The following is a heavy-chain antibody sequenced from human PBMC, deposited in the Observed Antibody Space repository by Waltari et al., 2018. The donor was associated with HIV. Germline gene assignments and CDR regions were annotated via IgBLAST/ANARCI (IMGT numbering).Heavy chain of an antibody. CDR3: AKDPYYYGSGSDYGMDV. CDR2: ISYDGSNK. V-gene: IGHV3-30*18. J-gene: IGHJ6*02. Sequence: GFTFSSYGMHWVRQAPGKGLEWVAVISYDGSNKYYADSVKGRFTISRDNSKNTLYLQMNSLRAEDTAVYYCAKDPYYYGSGSDYGMDVWGQGTTVTVSS. D-gene: IGHD3-10*01. CDR1: GFTFSSYG.